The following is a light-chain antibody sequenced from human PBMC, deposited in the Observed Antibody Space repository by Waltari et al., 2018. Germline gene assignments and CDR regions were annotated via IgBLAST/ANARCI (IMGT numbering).Light chain of an antibody. CDR1: SPNIGADYD. J-gene: IGLJ1*01. V-gene: IGLV1-40*01. Sequence: QSVLTQPPSVSGAPGPGVTIPCTGRSPNIGADYDFNWYQQLPGTAPKPLIYGNNKRPSGVPDRFSGSKSGTSASLAITGLQAEDEADYFCQSYDSSLSDSYVFGTGTKVTVL. CDR3: QSYDSSLSDSYV. CDR2: GNN.